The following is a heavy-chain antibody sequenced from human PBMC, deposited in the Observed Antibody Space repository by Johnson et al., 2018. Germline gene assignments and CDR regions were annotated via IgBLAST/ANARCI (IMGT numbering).Heavy chain of an antibody. V-gene: IGHV4-34*11. J-gene: IGHJ6*03. CDR2: IYYSGST. Sequence: QVQLQQWGAGLLKPSETLSLTCAVYGGSFSGYYWSWIRQPPGQGLDWIGYIYYSGSTNYNPSLMSRVTISVDTSKNQFSLNLRSVTAADTAVYYCARIAMTGGYYYMDVWGKGTTVTVSS. CDR1: GGSFSGYY. D-gene: IGHD3-9*01. CDR3: ARIAMTGGYYYMDV.